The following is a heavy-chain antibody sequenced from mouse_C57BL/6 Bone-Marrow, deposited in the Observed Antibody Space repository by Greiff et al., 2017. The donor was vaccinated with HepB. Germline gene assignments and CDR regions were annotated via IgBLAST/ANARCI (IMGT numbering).Heavy chain of an antibody. CDR1: GFTFSSYG. Sequence: EVKLVESGGDLVKPGGSLKLSCAASGFTFSSYGMSWVRQTPDKRLEWVATISSGGSYTYYPDSVKGRFTISRDNAKNTLYLQRSSLKSEDTAMYYCARQVYYYGSSSDWYFDVWGTGTTVTVSS. J-gene: IGHJ1*03. CDR3: ARQVYYYGSSSDWYFDV. D-gene: IGHD1-1*01. CDR2: ISSGGSYT. V-gene: IGHV5-6*01.